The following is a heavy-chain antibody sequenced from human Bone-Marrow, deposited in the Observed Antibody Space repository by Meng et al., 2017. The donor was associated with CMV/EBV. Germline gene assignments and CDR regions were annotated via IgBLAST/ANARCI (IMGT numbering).Heavy chain of an antibody. CDR1: GGSFSGYY. J-gene: IGHJ6*02. Sequence: ESLKISCAVYGGSFSGYYWSWIRQPPGKGLEWIGEMNHSGSTNYNPSLKSRVTISVDTSKNQFSLKLSSVTATDTAVYYSARDVPAAIFNPYYYYGMDVWGQGTTVTVSS. CDR3: ARDVPAAIFNPYYYYGMDV. V-gene: IGHV4-34*01. CDR2: MNHSGST. D-gene: IGHD2-2*01.